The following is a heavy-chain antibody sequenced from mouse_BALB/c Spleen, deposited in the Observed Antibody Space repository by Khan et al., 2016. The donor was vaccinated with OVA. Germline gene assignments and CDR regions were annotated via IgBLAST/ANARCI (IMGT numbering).Heavy chain of an antibody. Sequence: EVKLLESGPGLVKPSQTVSLTCTVTGISITTGNYRWSWIRQFPGNKLEWIGNIYYTGTITYNPSLTSRTTITRDTSKNQFVLEMTSLTAEDTATYYCARDKGYAYDWYFDVWGAGTTVTVSS. CDR1: GISITTGNYR. J-gene: IGHJ1*01. CDR3: ARDKGYAYDWYFDV. CDR2: IYYTGTI. V-gene: IGHV3-5*02. D-gene: IGHD1-2*01.